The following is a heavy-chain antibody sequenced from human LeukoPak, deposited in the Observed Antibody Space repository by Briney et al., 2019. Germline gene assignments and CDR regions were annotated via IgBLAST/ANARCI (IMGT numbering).Heavy chain of an antibody. J-gene: IGHJ5*02. D-gene: IGHD3-22*01. V-gene: IGHV4-59*01. CDR3: AGEQRYYYDSSGYKYRNWFDP. CDR1: GGSISSYY. CDR2: IYYSGST. Sequence: SETLSLTCTVSGGSISSYYWSWIRQPPGKGLEWIGYIYYSGSTNYNPSLKSRVTISVDTSKNQFSLKLSSVTAADTAVYYCAGEQRYYYDSSGYKYRNWFDPWGQGTLVTVSS.